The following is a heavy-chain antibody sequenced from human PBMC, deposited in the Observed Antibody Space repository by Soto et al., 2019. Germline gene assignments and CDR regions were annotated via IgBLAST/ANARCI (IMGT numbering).Heavy chain of an antibody. CDR1: GFTFGDYA. CDR3: TRANPGIAVAGARPSLYGMDV. Sequence: PGGSLRLSCTASGFTFGDYAMSWFRQAPGKGLEWVGFIRSKAYGGTTEYAASVKGRFTISRDDSKSIAYLQMNSLKTEDTAVYYCTRANPGIAVAGARPSLYGMDVWGQGTTVTVS. J-gene: IGHJ6*02. CDR2: IRSKAYGGTT. V-gene: IGHV3-49*03. D-gene: IGHD6-19*01.